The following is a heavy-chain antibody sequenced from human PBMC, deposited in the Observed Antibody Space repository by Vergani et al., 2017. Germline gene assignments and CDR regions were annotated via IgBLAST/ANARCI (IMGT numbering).Heavy chain of an antibody. J-gene: IGHJ3*02. D-gene: IGHD3-16*01. V-gene: IGHV3-53*01. Sequence: EVQLVESGGGLVQPGGSLRLSCAASGFTVSSNYMSWVRQAPGKGLEWVSVIYSGGSTYYADSVKGRFTISRDNAKNSLYLQMNSLRAEDTAVYYCARGEKVWGGAFDIWGQGTMVTVSS. CDR2: IYSGGST. CDR1: GFTVSSNY. CDR3: ARGEKVWGGAFDI.